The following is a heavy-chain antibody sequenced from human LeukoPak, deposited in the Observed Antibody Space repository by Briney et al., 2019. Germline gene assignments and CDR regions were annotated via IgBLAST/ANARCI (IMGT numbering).Heavy chain of an antibody. CDR2: IYPGDSDT. D-gene: IGHD4-17*01. CDR1: GYRFSSYW. J-gene: IGHJ4*02. V-gene: IGHV5-51*01. CDR3: ARVSLLYGDYSCGDY. Sequence: GESLKISCKGSGYRFSSYWIAWVRQMPGKGLEWMGIIYPGDSDTRYSPSFQGQVTFSADKSISTAYLQWSSLKASDTAMYYCARVSLLYGDYSCGDYWGQGTLVTVSS.